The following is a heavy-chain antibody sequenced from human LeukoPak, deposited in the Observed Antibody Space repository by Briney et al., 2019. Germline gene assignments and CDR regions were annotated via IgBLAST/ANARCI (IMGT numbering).Heavy chain of an antibody. V-gene: IGHV1-69*05. D-gene: IGHD5-12*01. CDR3: AAGGYDEPFDY. CDR2: IIPIFGTA. CDR1: GYTFTGYY. Sequence: SVKVSCKASGYTFTGYYMHWVRQAPGQGLEWMGGIIPIFGTANYAQKFQGRVTITTDESTSTAYMELSSLRSEDTAVYYCAAGGYDEPFDYWGQGTLVTVSS. J-gene: IGHJ4*02.